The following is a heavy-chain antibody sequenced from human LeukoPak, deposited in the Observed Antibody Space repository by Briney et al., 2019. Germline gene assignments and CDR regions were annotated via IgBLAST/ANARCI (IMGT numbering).Heavy chain of an antibody. D-gene: IGHD6-19*01. V-gene: IGHV4-39*01. CDR3: ARLFSRGWPYYYGLGA. Sequence: PSETLCLTCTVSGGSIDSSGSYWGWIRPPPGKGLEWIGCVCCGGAAYSNPSLSRRATISADLSKKQFSLSRISGTAAATALYYCARLFSRGWPYYYGLGAWGQGTTVPVSS. J-gene: IGHJ6*02. CDR2: VCCGGAA. CDR1: GGSIDSSGSY.